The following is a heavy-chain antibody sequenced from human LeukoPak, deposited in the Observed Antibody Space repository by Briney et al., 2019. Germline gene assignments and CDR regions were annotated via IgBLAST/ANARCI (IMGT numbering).Heavy chain of an antibody. Sequence: SVKVSCKASGGTFSSYAISWVRQAPGQGLEWMGGIIPIFGTANYAQKFQGRVTITADESTSTAYMEPSSLRSEDTAVYYCAKESRYQLHFDYWGQGTLVTVSS. D-gene: IGHD2-2*01. CDR1: GGTFSSYA. CDR3: AKESRYQLHFDY. CDR2: IIPIFGTA. J-gene: IGHJ4*02. V-gene: IGHV1-69*13.